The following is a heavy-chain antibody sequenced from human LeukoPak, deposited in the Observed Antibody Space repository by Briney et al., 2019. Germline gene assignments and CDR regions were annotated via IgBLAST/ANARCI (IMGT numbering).Heavy chain of an antibody. CDR1: GFTFSSYA. CDR2: ISGSGGST. J-gene: IGHJ4*02. Sequence: GGSLRLSCAAAGFTFSSYAMSWVRQAPGKGREWVSAISGSGGSTYYADSVKGRVTISRDNSKNTLYLQMNSLRAEDTAVYYCAKAPRLRLGELSSYWGQGTLVTVSS. CDR3: AKAPRLRLGELSSY. D-gene: IGHD3-16*02. V-gene: IGHV3-23*01.